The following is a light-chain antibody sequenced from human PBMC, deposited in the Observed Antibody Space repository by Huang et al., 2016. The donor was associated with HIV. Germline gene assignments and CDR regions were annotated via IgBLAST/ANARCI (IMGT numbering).Light chain of an antibody. CDR2: KAS. V-gene: IGKV1-5*03. Sequence: DIQMTQSPSTLSAAVGDRVTITCRASQSVTIWLAWFQQKTGKAPQLLIYKASTLESGVPSRFSGSGSGTEFTLTIDSLQPDDVATYYCQQYSRSATFGQGTKLEIK. J-gene: IGKJ2*01. CDR3: QQYSRSAT. CDR1: QSVTIW.